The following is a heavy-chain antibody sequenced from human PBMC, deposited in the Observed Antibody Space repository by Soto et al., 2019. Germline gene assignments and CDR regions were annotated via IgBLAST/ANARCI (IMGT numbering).Heavy chain of an antibody. Sequence: HPGGSLRLSCAASGFTFSSYGMHWVRQAPGKGLEWVSAISGSGGSTYYADSVKGRFTISRDNSKNTLYLQMNNLRAEDTAVYYCAKLLADYCSGGSCYPKAYYFDYWGQGTLVTVSS. J-gene: IGHJ4*02. V-gene: IGHV3-23*01. D-gene: IGHD2-15*01. CDR2: ISGSGGST. CDR3: AKLLADYCSGGSCYPKAYYFDY. CDR1: GFTFSSYG.